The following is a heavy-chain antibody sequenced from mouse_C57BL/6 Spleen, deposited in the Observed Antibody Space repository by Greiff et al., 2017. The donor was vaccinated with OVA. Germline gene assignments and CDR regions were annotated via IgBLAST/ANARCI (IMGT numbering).Heavy chain of an antibody. CDR1: GFTFSDYG. CDR3: ARPTYDYDMDY. V-gene: IGHV5-17*01. CDR2: ISSGSSTI. Sequence: EVQLVESGGGLVKPGGSLKLSCAASGFTFSDYGMHWVRQAPEKGLEWVAYISSGSSTIYYADTVKGRFTISRDNAKNTLFLQMTSLRSEDTAMYYCARPTYDYDMDYWGQGTSVTVSS. D-gene: IGHD2-4*01. J-gene: IGHJ4*01.